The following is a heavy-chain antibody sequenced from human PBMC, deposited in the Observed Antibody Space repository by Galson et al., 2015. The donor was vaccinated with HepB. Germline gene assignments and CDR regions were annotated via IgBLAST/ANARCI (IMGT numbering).Heavy chain of an antibody. Sequence: SVKVSCKASGGTFSSYAISWVRQAPGQGLEWMGGIIPIFGTANYAQKFQGRVTITADESTSTAYMELSSLRSEDTAVYYCARVGGYSGYVVWDGMDVWGQGTTVTVSS. CDR2: IIPIFGTA. D-gene: IGHD5-12*01. V-gene: IGHV1-69*13. J-gene: IGHJ6*02. CDR3: ARVGGYSGYVVWDGMDV. CDR1: GGTFSSYA.